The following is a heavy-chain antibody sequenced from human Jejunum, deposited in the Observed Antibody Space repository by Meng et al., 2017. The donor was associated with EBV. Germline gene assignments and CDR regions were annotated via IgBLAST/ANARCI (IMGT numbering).Heavy chain of an antibody. Sequence: QVHLVQSGAEVKQPGALVKGSCKASGYTLTNYALHWVRQAPGQGLEWMGYISAGSGDTKNSQKFQGRVTFTRDTSASTVYMELSSLRSEDTAMYYCARGSSWNRGDYWGQGTLVTVSS. CDR2: ISAGSGDT. CDR3: ARGSSWNRGDY. J-gene: IGHJ4*02. CDR1: GYTLTNYA. V-gene: IGHV1-3*01. D-gene: IGHD6-13*01.